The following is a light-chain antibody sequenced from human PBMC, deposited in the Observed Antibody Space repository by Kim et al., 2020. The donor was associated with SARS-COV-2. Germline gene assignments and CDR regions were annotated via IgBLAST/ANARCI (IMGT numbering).Light chain of an antibody. V-gene: IGKV1-9*01. CDR2: AAS. J-gene: IGKJ1*01. Sequence: IQLTQSPSSLSASVGDRVTITCRASQGIGSFLAWYQQKPGKAPKLLISAASTLQSGVPSRFSGSGSGTDFTLTISSLQPEDFATYYCQQLYSYPPWTFGQGTKVDIK. CDR1: QGIGSF. CDR3: QQLYSYPPWT.